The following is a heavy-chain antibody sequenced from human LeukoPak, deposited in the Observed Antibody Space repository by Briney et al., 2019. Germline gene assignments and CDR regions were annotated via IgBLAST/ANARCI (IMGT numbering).Heavy chain of an antibody. CDR2: IGGSGGDT. V-gene: IGHV3-23*01. Sequence: GGSLRLSCAASGFTFSSYPMSWVRQAPGKGLEWVSAIGGSGGDTYYADSVKGRFTISRDNSKKTLYLQMNSLRAEDTAVYYCATSSGWYPKYFDYWGQGTLVTVSS. J-gene: IGHJ4*02. CDR1: GFTFSSYP. D-gene: IGHD6-19*01. CDR3: ATSSGWYPKYFDY.